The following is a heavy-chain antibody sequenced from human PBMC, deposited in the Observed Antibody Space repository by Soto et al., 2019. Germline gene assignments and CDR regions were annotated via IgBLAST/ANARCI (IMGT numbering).Heavy chain of an antibody. CDR1: GYGFTSYY. J-gene: IGHJ5*02. V-gene: IGHV1-46*03. Sequence: AASVKVSCKASGYGFTSYYMHWVRQAPGQGLEWMGIINPSGGSTSYAQKFQGRVTMTRDTSTSTVYMELSSLRSEDTAVYYCARDVTITIFGVAHNWFDPWGQGTLVTVSS. CDR2: INPSGGST. CDR3: ARDVTITIFGVAHNWFDP. D-gene: IGHD3-3*01.